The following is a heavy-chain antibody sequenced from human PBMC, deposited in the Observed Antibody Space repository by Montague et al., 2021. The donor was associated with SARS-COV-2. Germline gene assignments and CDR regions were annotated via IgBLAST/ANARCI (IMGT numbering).Heavy chain of an antibody. J-gene: IGHJ4*02. CDR1: GFTFSSYA. D-gene: IGHD5-12*01. V-gene: IGHV3-23*01. Sequence: SLRLSCAASGFTFSSYAMSWVRQAPGKGLEWVSGITTSGGSTYYADSVKGRFTISRDNSKNTLYLQMNSLRAEDTAVYYCAKDHGGYWGYWGQGTLVTVSS. CDR2: ITTSGGST. CDR3: AKDHGGYWGY.